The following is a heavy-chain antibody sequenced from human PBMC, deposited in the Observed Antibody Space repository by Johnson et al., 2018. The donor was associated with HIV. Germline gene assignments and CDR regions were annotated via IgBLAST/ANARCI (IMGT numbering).Heavy chain of an antibody. CDR3: ARGPTPVFGNAFDI. J-gene: IGHJ3*02. CDR2: IRYDGSNK. V-gene: IGHV3-30*02. D-gene: IGHD3-3*01. CDR1: GFTISSYG. Sequence: QVQLVESGGGVVQPGGSLRLSCAASGFTISSYGMHWVRQAPGKGLEWVAFIRYDGSNKYYADSVKGRFTISRDNSKNTLDLQMSSLRAEDTAVYYCARGPTPVFGNAFDIRGQGTMVTVSS.